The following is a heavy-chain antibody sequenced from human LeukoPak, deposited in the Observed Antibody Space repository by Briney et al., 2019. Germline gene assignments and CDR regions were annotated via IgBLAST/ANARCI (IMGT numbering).Heavy chain of an antibody. V-gene: IGHV1-2*06. D-gene: IGHD5-18*01. J-gene: IGHJ4*02. CDR1: GYTFSGHY. CDR3: TRSWIQPWTPDFDH. Sequence: ASVKVSCKASGYTFSGHYLHWVRQAPGQGLEWMGRINPNSGGTKYAQKFQNRVTMTSDTSVSTAYMELNGLRSDDTAIYYCTRSWIQPWTPDFDHWGQGTLVTVSS. CDR2: INPNSGGT.